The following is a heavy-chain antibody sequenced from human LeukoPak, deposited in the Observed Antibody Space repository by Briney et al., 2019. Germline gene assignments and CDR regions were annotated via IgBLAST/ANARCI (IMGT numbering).Heavy chain of an antibody. CDR1: GGSISSGGYS. CDR3: ARRKKSGYVNY. V-gene: IGHV4-30-2*01. J-gene: IGHJ4*02. D-gene: IGHD5-12*01. CDR2: IYHSGST. Sequence: SQTLSLTCAVSGGSISSGGYSWSWIRQPPGKGLEWIGYIYHSGSTNYNPSLKSRVTISVDTSKNQFSLKLSSVTAADTAVYYCARRKKSGYVNYWGQGTLVTVSS.